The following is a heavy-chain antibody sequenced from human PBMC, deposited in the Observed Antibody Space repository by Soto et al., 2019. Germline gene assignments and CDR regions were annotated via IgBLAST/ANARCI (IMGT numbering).Heavy chain of an antibody. Sequence: QVQLVQSGAEVKKPGASVKVSCKASGYTFTSYGISWVRQAPGQGLEWMGWISAYNGNTNYAQKLQGRVTMTTDTCXSTAYMELRSLRSADTAVYYCAGGLFGEFVYYFDYWGQGTLVTVSS. J-gene: IGHJ4*02. CDR3: AGGLFGEFVYYFDY. CDR1: GYTFTSYG. V-gene: IGHV1-18*01. CDR2: ISAYNGNT. D-gene: IGHD3-10*02.